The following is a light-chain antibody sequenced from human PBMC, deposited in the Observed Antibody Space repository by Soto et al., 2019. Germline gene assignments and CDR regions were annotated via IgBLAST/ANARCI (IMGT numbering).Light chain of an antibody. CDR1: QSVFYSSRNKTY. CDR3: QQYYSSPYT. V-gene: IGKV4-1*01. J-gene: IGKJ2*01. CDR2: WAA. Sequence: DIVMTQSPDSLAVSLGERATINCKSSQSVFYSSRNKTYLAWYQLKPVQPPKLLIYWAATRESGAPARFSVSGSGTDLTRTISSLQAEAVAVYYGQQYYSSPYTFGKWTKLEIK.